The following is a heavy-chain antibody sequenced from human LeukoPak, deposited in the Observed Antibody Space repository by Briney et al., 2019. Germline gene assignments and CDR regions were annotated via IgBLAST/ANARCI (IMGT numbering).Heavy chain of an antibody. CDR3: ARDAVTIDYYYYGMDV. D-gene: IGHD4-11*01. V-gene: IGHV1-18*01. CDR2: ISAYNGNT. J-gene: IGHJ6*02. CDR1: GYTFTSYG. Sequence: ASVKVSCKASGYTFTSYGISWVRLAPGQGLEWMGWISAYNGNTNYAQKLQGRVTMTTDTSTSTAYMELRGLRSDDTAVYYCARDAVTIDYYYYGMDVWGQGTTVTVSS.